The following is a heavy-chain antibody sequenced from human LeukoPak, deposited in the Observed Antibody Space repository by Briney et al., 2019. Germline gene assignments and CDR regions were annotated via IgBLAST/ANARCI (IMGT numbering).Heavy chain of an antibody. CDR1: GYTFTGYY. V-gene: IGHV1-2*02. J-gene: IGHJ3*02. CDR3: ARWGGWHNWKYADAFDI. CDR2: INPNSGGT. Sequence: SVKVSCKASGYTFTGYYMHWVRQAPGQGLEWMGWINPNSGGTNYAQKFQGRVTMTRDTSISTAYMELSRLRSDDTAVYYCARWGGWHNWKYADAFDIWGQGTMVTVSS. D-gene: IGHD1-7*01.